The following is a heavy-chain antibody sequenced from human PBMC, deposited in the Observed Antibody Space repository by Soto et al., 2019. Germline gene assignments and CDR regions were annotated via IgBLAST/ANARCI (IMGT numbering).Heavy chain of an antibody. CDR1: GGSFSGYY. Sequence: QVQLQQWGAGLWKPSETLSLTCAVYGGSFSGYYWYWIHQPPGKGLEWIGEISHSGITNYNPSLKSRVTMSVDTSKNQFSLKLSSVTAADTAMYYCAGGSRDIWGQGTMVIVSS. CDR3: AGGSRDI. V-gene: IGHV4-34*01. J-gene: IGHJ3*02. CDR2: ISHSGIT.